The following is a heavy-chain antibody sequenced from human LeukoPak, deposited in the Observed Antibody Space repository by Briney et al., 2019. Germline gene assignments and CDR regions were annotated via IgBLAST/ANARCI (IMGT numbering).Heavy chain of an antibody. J-gene: IGHJ5*02. CDR1: GYSISSGYY. CDR2: IYHSGST. V-gene: IGHV4-38-2*02. D-gene: IGHD6-13*01. CDR3: ARQWSSSRNWFDP. Sequence: SETLSLTCTVSGYSISSGYYWGWIRQPPGKGLEWIGSIYHSGSTYYNPSLKSRVTISVDTSKNQFSLKLSSVTAADTAVYYCARQWSSSRNWFDPWGQGTLVTVSS.